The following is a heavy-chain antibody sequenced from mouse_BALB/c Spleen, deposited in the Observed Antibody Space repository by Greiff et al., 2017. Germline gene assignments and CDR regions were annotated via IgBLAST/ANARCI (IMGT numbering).Heavy chain of an antibody. CDR3: ARSDDYDGDYYGMDY. D-gene: IGHD2-4*01. Sequence: QVQLQQSGAELVRPGTSVKVSCKASGYAFTNYSIEWVKQRPGQGLEWIGVINPGSGGTNYNEKFKGKATLTADKSSSTAYMQLSSLTSDDSAVYVCARSDDYDGDYYGMDYWGQGTSVTVSS. V-gene: IGHV1-54*01. CDR2: INPGSGGT. CDR1: GYAFTNYS. J-gene: IGHJ4*01.